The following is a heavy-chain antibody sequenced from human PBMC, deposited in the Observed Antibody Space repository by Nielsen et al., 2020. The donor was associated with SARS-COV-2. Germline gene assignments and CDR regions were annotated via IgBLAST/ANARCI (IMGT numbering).Heavy chain of an antibody. V-gene: IGHV5-51*01. CDR1: GYSFTSYW. D-gene: IGHD3-3*01. Sequence: GESLKISCKGSGYSFTSYWIGWVRQMPGKGLEWMGIIYPGDSDTRYSPSFQGQVTISADKSISTAYLQWSSLKASDTAMYYCARGGLRFLEWLLPFDYWGQGTLVTVSS. CDR2: IYPGDSDT. J-gene: IGHJ4*02. CDR3: ARGGLRFLEWLLPFDY.